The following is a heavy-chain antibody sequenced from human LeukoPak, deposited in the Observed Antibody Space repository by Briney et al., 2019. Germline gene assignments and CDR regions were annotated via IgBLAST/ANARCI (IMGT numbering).Heavy chain of an antibody. V-gene: IGHV3-21*01. D-gene: IGHD3-22*01. Sequence: GGSLRLSCAASGFTFSSYSMNWVRQAPGKGLEWVSSISSSSSYIYYADSVKGRFTISRDNAKNSLYLQMNSLRAEDTAVYYCARDLCNDSSGYSRDYWGQGTLVTVSS. CDR3: ARDLCNDSSGYSRDY. CDR2: ISSSSSYI. J-gene: IGHJ4*02. CDR1: GFTFSSYS.